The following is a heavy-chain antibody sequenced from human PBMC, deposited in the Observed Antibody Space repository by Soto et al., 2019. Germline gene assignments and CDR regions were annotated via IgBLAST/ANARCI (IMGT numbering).Heavy chain of an antibody. CDR2: IKSKTDGGTT. V-gene: IGHV3-15*07. Sequence: GGSLRLSCATSEFIFNDHYMNWIRRVPGQGLEWVGRIKSKTDGGTTDYAAPVKGRFTISRDDSKNTLYLQMNSLKTEDTAVYYCTTEFSGGNNAFDIWGQGTMVTVSS. CDR3: TTEFSGGNNAFDI. CDR1: EFIFNDHY. J-gene: IGHJ3*02. D-gene: IGHD2-15*01.